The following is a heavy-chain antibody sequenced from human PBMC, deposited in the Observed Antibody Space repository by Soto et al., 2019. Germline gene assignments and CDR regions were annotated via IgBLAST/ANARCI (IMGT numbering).Heavy chain of an antibody. Sequence: QVQLVQSGGEVKKPGASVKVSCKTSGYSFTSYGITWVRQAPGQGLEWMGWISPHNGNTDYTQKLQDRVTMTADISTTTAYMELRSLTSDDTAVYYCAMYGRSALDYWGQGTLVTVSS. CDR1: GYSFTSYG. CDR3: AMYGRSALDY. D-gene: IGHD2-8*01. CDR2: ISPHNGNT. J-gene: IGHJ4*02. V-gene: IGHV1-18*04.